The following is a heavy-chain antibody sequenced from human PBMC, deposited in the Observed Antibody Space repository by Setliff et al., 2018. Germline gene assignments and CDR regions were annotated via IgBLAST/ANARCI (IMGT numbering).Heavy chain of an antibody. CDR1: GDSISSGSYY. J-gene: IGHJ4*02. Sequence: PSETLSLTCTVSGDSISSGSYYWTWIRQPAGKGLEWIGHFHTGGSTNYNRSLRSRVSISVDTSKNQFSLKLSSVTAADTAVYYCARAPNFGSGYVDYWGQGTLVTVSS. CDR2: FHTGGST. D-gene: IGHD3-3*01. CDR3: ARAPNFGSGYVDY. V-gene: IGHV4-61*09.